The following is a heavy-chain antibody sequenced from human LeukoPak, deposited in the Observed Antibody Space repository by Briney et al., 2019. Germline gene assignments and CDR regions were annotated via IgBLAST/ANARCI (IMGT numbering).Heavy chain of an antibody. CDR1: GYTFTSYD. Sequence: ASVKVSCKASGYTFTSYDINWVRQATGQGLEWMGWMNPNSGNTGYAQKFQGRVTMTRNTSISTAYMELSSLRSEDTAVYYCARHEGHSYGYEYYFDYWGQGTLVTVSS. J-gene: IGHJ4*02. CDR3: ARHEGHSYGYEYYFDY. V-gene: IGHV1-8*01. CDR2: MNPNSGNT. D-gene: IGHD5-18*01.